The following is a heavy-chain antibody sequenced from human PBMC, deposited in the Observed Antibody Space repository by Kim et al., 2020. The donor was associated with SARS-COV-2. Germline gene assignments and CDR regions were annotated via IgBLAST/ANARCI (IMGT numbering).Heavy chain of an antibody. D-gene: IGHD1-1*01. CDR1: GYTFTSHY. Sequence: ASVKVSCKASGYTFTSHYIHWVRQAPGQGLEWMGIINPSGGSTSYAQKFQGRATMTRDTSTSTVYMELSSLRSEDTAVYYCARGWNDAAGYYWGQGTLFTVSS. CDR3: ARGWNDAAGYY. CDR2: INPSGGST. V-gene: IGHV1-46*01. J-gene: IGHJ4*02.